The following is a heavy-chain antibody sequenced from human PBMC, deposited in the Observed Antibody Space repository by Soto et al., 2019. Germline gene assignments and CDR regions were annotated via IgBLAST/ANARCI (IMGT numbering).Heavy chain of an antibody. CDR3: LTKGDYYYYYGMDV. CDR2: IRSKANSYAT. CDR1: GFTFSGSA. V-gene: IGHV3-73*01. J-gene: IGHJ6*02. Sequence: EVQLVESGGGLVQPGGSLKLSCAASGFTFSGSAMHWVRQASGKGLEWVGRIRSKANSYATAYAASVKGRFTISRDDSKNTAYLQMNRLKTEDTAVYYCLTKGDYYYYYGMDVWGQRTTVTVSS.